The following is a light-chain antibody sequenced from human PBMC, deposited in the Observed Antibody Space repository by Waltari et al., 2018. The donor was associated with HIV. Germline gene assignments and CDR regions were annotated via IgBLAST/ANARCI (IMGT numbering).Light chain of an antibody. J-gene: IGLJ1*01. Sequence: QSVLTQPHSASGTPGPRVIISCSGSNSNVGSDVVNWYQQLPGTAPKLLVEGDKERPSGVPERYAGTKSGASASQAISDVQTEDEAEYDWAAWDARWNEYLFGTGTKVTGL. CDR2: GDK. V-gene: IGLV1-44*01. CDR1: NSNVGSDV. CDR3: AAWDARWNEYL.